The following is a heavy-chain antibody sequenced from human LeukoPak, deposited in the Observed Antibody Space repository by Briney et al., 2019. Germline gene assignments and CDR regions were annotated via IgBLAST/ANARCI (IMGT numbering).Heavy chain of an antibody. CDR3: ARDRRPNRYNGLDV. Sequence: GGSLRLSCAASGFTFSSYSMNWVRQAPGKGLEWVSFISSGSRTIYYADSVKGRFTISRDNAKNSLYLQMNSLRDEDTAVYYCARDRRPNRYNGLDVWGQGTTVIVSS. D-gene: IGHD2/OR15-2a*01. V-gene: IGHV3-48*02. CDR1: GFTFSSYS. CDR2: ISSGSRTI. J-gene: IGHJ6*02.